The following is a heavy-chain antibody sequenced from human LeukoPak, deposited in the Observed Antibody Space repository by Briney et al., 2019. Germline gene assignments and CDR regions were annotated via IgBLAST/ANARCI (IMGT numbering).Heavy chain of an antibody. Sequence: SETLSLTCTVSGGSISSYYWSWIRQPPGKGLEWIGSIYYSGSTYYNPSLKSRVTISVDTSKNQFSLKLSSVTAADTAVYYCASCGDYTFDYWGQGTLVTVSS. CDR3: ASCGDYTFDY. V-gene: IGHV4-59*05. CDR2: IYYSGST. CDR1: GGSISSYY. D-gene: IGHD4-17*01. J-gene: IGHJ4*02.